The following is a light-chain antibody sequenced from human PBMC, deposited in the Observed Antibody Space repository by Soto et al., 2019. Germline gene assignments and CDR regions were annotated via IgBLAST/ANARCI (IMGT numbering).Light chain of an antibody. CDR3: QQRSSWPFT. Sequence: EIVLAQSPATMSLSPGSRATLSCRASQNVHTYLTWYQQKPGQAPRLLIYDASTRAAGLPARFSGSGSGTDFKRTISSLEPEDFAVYYCQQRSSWPFTFGPGTKVDIK. CDR1: QNVHTY. J-gene: IGKJ3*01. CDR2: DAS. V-gene: IGKV3-11*01.